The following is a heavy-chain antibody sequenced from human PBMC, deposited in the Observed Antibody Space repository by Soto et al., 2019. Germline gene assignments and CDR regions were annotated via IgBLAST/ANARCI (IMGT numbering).Heavy chain of an antibody. CDR1: GGTFSSYA. Sequence: SVKVSCKASGGTFSSYAISWVRQAPGQGLEWMGGIIPIFGTANYAQKFQGRVTITADESTSTAYMELSSLRSEDTAVYYCARRRQYYDFSGEFGPWGQGTLVTVSS. J-gene: IGHJ5*02. V-gene: IGHV1-69*13. CDR2: IIPIFGTA. D-gene: IGHD3-3*01. CDR3: ARRRQYYDFSGEFGP.